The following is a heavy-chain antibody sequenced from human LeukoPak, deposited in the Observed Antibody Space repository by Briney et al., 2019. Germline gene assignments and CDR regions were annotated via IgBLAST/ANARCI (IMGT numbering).Heavy chain of an antibody. D-gene: IGHD2-21*01. CDR3: ARVMEGDYGAMDV. J-gene: IGHJ6*02. CDR1: GGSISSYY. V-gene: IGHV4-59*01. CDR2: SYYSGSA. Sequence: SETLSLTCTVSGGSISSYYWSWIRQPPGKGLEWIGYSYYSGSATYNASLKSRVIISVDTSKNQSSLKLNCVTAADTAVYYCARVMEGDYGAMDVWGQGTTVTVSS.